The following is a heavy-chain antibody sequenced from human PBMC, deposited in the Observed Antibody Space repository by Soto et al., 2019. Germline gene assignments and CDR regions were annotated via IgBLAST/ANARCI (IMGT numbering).Heavy chain of an antibody. CDR1: GFTFSSYA. V-gene: IGHV3-30*04. CDR3: ARSYGPFYDSSYYGLARNYFDY. D-gene: IGHD3-22*01. J-gene: IGHJ4*02. Sequence: PGGSLRLSCAASGFTFSSYAMNWLRQAPGKGLEWVSVIAFDGTNKYYADSVRGRFTISRDNSKNTLYLQMDSLRPDDSAIYYCARSYGPFYDSSYYGLARNYFDYWGQGTLVTVSS. CDR2: IAFDGTNK.